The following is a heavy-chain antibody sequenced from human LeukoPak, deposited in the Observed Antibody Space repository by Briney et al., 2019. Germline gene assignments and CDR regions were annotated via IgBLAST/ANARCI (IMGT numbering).Heavy chain of an antibody. V-gene: IGHV1-69*01. CDR2: IIPLFGRA. D-gene: IGHD4-11*01. CDR1: GGTFRNYA. J-gene: IGHJ4*02. Sequence: SVKVSCKASGGTFRNYAISLVRQAPGQGLESMGGIIPLFGRAEYAQRFQGRVTITADESTSTAYLELSILRSEDTAVYYCASPKEDSDYYFDYWGQGTLVTVSS. CDR3: ASPKEDSDYYFDY.